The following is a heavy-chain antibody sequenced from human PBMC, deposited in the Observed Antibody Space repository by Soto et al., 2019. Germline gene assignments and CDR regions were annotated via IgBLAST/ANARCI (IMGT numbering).Heavy chain of an antibody. D-gene: IGHD4-17*01. Sequence: DVQVLESGGGLVQPGGSLRLSCATSEFTFSTYAMTWVRQAPGEGLEWVSSITGSGDGTSYTDSVRGRFPISRDNSKSTLYLRMNSLRVEDTAVYYCTRDPNGDYIGAFDFWGQGILVTVSS. CDR3: TRDPNGDYIGAFDF. CDR1: EFTFSTYA. V-gene: IGHV3-23*01. J-gene: IGHJ3*01. CDR2: ITGSGDGT.